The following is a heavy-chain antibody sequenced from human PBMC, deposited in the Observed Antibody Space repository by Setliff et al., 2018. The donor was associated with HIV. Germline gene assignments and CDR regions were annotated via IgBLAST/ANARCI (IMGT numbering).Heavy chain of an antibody. V-gene: IGHV4-59*08. J-gene: IGHJ4*02. CDR1: RGSISTYY. CDR2: ISYSGST. Sequence: PSETLSLTCTVSRGSISTYYWSWIRQPPGKGLEWIGYISYSGSTNYNPSLKSRVTISVDTSKNQFSLRLNSVTAADTAVYYCASDISPDDGYNRLHYFDYWGQGTLVTVSS. D-gene: IGHD5-12*01. CDR3: ASDISPDDGYNRLHYFDY.